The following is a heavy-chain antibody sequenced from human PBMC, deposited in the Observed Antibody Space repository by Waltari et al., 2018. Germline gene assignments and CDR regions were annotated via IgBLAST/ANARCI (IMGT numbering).Heavy chain of an antibody. J-gene: IGHJ4*02. CDR3: ARGGDY. CDR2: IAYDGSNK. CDR1: GFHFSSYA. Sequence: QVQLVESGGGVVQPGRSLRSSCAASGFHFSSYAMHWVRQAPGKGLEWVAVIAYDGSNKYYADSVKGRFTISRDNSKNTLYLQMNSLRAEDTAVYYCARGGDYWGQGTLVTVSS. V-gene: IGHV3-30-3*01.